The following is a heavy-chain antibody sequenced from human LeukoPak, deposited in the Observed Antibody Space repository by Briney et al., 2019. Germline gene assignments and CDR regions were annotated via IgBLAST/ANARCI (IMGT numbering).Heavy chain of an antibody. CDR1: GYTLTELS. J-gene: IGHJ4*02. D-gene: IGHD3-22*01. Sequence: ASVKVSCKVSGYTLTELSMHWVRQAPGKGLEWMGGFDPEDGETIYAQKFQGRVTMTEDTSTDTAYMELSSLRFEDTAMYYCATERATAPYYKYYFDYWGQGTLVTVSS. V-gene: IGHV1-24*01. CDR2: FDPEDGET. CDR3: ATERATAPYYKYYFDY.